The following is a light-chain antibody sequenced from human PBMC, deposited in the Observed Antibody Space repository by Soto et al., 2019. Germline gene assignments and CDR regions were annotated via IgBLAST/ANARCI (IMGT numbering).Light chain of an antibody. CDR1: NIGSKS. Sequence: SYKLAHPPNRSVAPGQTARITWGGNNIGSKSVHWYQQKPGQAPVLVVYDDSDRPSGIPERFSGSNSGNTATLTISRVEAGDEADYYCQVWDRSSDHWVFGGGTQLTVL. CDR2: DDS. V-gene: IGLV3-21*02. CDR3: QVWDRSSDHWV. J-gene: IGLJ3*02.